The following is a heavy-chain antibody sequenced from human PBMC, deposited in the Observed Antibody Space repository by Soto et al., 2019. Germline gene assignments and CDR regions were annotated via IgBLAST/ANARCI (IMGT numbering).Heavy chain of an antibody. D-gene: IGHD3-3*01. Sequence: SVKVSCKASGGTFSSYTISWVRQAPGQGLEWMGRIIPILGIANYAQKFQGRVTITADKSTSTAYMELSSLRSEDTAVYYCARDVSREYYDFWSGYYVAFDIWGQGTMVTVSS. CDR1: GGTFSSYT. J-gene: IGHJ3*02. CDR3: ARDVSREYYDFWSGYYVAFDI. V-gene: IGHV1-69*04. CDR2: IIPILGIA.